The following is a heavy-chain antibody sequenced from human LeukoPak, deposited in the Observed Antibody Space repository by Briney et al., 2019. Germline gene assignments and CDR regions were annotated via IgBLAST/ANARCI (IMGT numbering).Heavy chain of an antibody. V-gene: IGHV3-7*03. CDR2: INEEGNEK. CDR1: GFTFSSYW. Sequence: PGGSLRLSCAASGFTFSSYWMTWVRQAPGKGLGWVANINEEGNEKYHVDSVKGRFTISRDNTKNSLFLQMNSLRSEDTAVYYCARGVYALDIWGQGTMVTVSS. J-gene: IGHJ3*02. CDR3: ARGVYALDI.